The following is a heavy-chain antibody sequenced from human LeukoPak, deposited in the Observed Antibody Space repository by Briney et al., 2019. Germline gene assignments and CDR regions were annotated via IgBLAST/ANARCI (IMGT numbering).Heavy chain of an antibody. Sequence: GGSLRLSCAASGFTFSSYAMSWARQAPGKGLEWVSATSGSGGSTYYADSVKGRFTISRDNSKNTLYLQMNSLRAEDTAVYYCAKDPTVVPGYFDYWGQGTLVTVSS. CDR2: TSGSGGST. D-gene: IGHD4-23*01. J-gene: IGHJ4*02. CDR3: AKDPTVVPGYFDY. V-gene: IGHV3-23*01. CDR1: GFTFSSYA.